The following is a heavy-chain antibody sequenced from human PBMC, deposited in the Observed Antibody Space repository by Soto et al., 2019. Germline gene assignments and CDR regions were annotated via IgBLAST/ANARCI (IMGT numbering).Heavy chain of an antibody. V-gene: IGHV3-7*01. Sequence: GGSLRLSCAASGFSLSGYWMTWVRQAPGKGLEWVANIKQDGSDKYYVDSVKARFTISRDNAKNSLYLQMNSLGAEDTAVHYCARTSAYGSVNSGRNYHMDVWGKGTTDTVSS. CDR3: ARTSAYGSVNSGRNYHMDV. D-gene: IGHD3-10*01. CDR2: IKQDGSDK. J-gene: IGHJ6*03. CDR1: GFSLSGYW.